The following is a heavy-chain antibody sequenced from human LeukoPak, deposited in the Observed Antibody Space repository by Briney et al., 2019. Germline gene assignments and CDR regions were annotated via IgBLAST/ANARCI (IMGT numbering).Heavy chain of an antibody. D-gene: IGHD4-17*01. CDR1: GYTFTGYY. V-gene: IGHV1-2*02. CDR3: ARVDGENYFDY. Sequence: ASVKVSCKASGYTFTGYYMHWVRQAPGQGLEWMGWINPNSGGTNYAQKFQGRVTMTRDTSISTAYMELRSLRSDDTAVYYCARVDGENYFDYWGQGTLVTVSS. J-gene: IGHJ4*02. CDR2: INPNSGGT.